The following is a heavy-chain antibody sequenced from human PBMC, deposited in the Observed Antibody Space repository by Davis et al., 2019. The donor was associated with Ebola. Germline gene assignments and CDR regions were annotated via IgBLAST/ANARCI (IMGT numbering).Heavy chain of an antibody. J-gene: IGHJ4*02. CDR1: GYTFTNYG. V-gene: IGHV1-18*04. CDR3: ARAQFPTTSDH. CDR2: INPHNGNT. Sequence: ASVKVSCKASGYTFTNYGITWVRQAPGQGLKWMGWINPHNGNTNYAQNVQGRVTMTTDTSTSTAYLEVGSLRSDDTAVYYCARAQFPTTSDHWGQGTLVTVSS. D-gene: IGHD1-1*01.